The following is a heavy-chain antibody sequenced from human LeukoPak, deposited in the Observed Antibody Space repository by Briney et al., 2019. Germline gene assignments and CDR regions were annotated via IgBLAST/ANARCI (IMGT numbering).Heavy chain of an antibody. CDR3: AREGEYCSGGSCYSGY. D-gene: IGHD2-15*01. CDR2: IYSGGST. V-gene: IGHV3-66*01. CDR1: GFTVSSSY. Sequence: GGSLRLSCAASGFTVSSSYMSWVRQAPGKGLECVSVIYSGGSTYYADSVKGRFTISRDNSKNTLYLQMNSLRAEDTAVYYCAREGEYCSGGSCYSGYWGQGTLVTVSS. J-gene: IGHJ4*02.